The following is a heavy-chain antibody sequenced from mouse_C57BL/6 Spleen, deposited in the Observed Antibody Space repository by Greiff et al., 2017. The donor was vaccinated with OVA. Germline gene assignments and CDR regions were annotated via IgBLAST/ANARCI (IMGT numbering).Heavy chain of an antibody. V-gene: IGHV5-4*01. CDR2: ISDGGSYT. Sequence: EVQVVESGGGLVKPGGSLKLSCAASGFTFSSYAMSWVRQTPETRLEWVATISDGGSYTYSPDTVKGRFTISRDNAKNNLYLQMSHLKSEDTAMYYCARALYYGNYVGYFDVWGTGTTVTVSS. CDR3: ARALYYGNYVGYFDV. J-gene: IGHJ1*03. CDR1: GFTFSSYA. D-gene: IGHD2-1*01.